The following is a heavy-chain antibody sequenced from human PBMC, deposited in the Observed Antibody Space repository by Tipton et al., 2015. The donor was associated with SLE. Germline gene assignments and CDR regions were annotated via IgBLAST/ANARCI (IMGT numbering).Heavy chain of an antibody. CDR3: ARRKDYDDSSGYYRNWYFDL. D-gene: IGHD3-22*01. CDR1: GDSISSSGFY. V-gene: IGHV4-39*07. Sequence: TLSLTYTVSGDSISSSGFYWAWIRQPPGKGLEWVGTIYSSGSTYYNPSLKSRVTVSVDRTKNQFSLKLSSVTAADTAVYYCARRKDYDDSSGYYRNWYFDLWGRGTLVTVSS. CDR2: IYSSGST. J-gene: IGHJ2*01.